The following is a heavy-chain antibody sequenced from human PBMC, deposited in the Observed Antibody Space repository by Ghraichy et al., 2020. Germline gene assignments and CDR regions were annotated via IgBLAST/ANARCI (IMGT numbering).Heavy chain of an antibody. D-gene: IGHD4-17*01. CDR2: IYYSGST. CDR3: ARVKDYGDYYYYYYMDV. V-gene: IGHV4-59*01. CDR1: GGSISSYY. J-gene: IGHJ6*03. Sequence: SQTLSLTCTVSGGSISSYYWSWIRQPPGKGLEWIGYIYYSGSTNYNPSLKSRVTISVDTSKNQFSLKLSSVTAADTAVYYCARVKDYGDYYYYYYMDVWGKGTTVTVSS.